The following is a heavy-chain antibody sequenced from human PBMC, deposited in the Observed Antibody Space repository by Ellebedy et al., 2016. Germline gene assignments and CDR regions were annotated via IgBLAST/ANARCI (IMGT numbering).Heavy chain of an antibody. Sequence: GGSLRLSXAASGFTFDDYTMHWVRQAPGKGLEWVSLISWDGGSTYYADSVKGRFTISRDNSKNSLYLQMNSLRTEDTALYYCAKDIDDTGDDAFDIWGQGTMVTVSS. CDR3: AKDIDDTGDDAFDI. CDR2: ISWDGGST. V-gene: IGHV3-43*01. J-gene: IGHJ3*02. CDR1: GFTFDDYT. D-gene: IGHD3-16*01.